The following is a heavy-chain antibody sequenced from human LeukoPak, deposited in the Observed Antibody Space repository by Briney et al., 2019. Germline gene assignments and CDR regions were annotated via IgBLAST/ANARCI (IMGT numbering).Heavy chain of an antibody. CDR3: ARRPVVGPGAIDY. V-gene: IGHV4-39*01. CDR1: GGSITSSSYY. D-gene: IGHD2-2*01. Sequence: SETLSLTRTVSGGSITSSSYYWGWIRQPPGKGLEWIGSIYYSGSTYYNPSLKTRVTISVDTSKNQFSLKLSSVTAADTAVYYCARRPVVGPGAIDYWGQGTLVTVSS. CDR2: IYYSGST. J-gene: IGHJ4*02.